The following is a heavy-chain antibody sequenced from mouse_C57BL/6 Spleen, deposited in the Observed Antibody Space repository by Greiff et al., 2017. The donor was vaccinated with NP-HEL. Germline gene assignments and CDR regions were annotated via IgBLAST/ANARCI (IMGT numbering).Heavy chain of an antibody. CDR3: ARSYYGSALDY. Sequence: EVHLVESGGGLVKPGGSLKLSCAASGFTFSSYAMSWVRQTPEKRLEWVATISDGGSYTYYPDNVKGRFTISRDNAKNNLYLQMSHLKSEDTAMYYCARSYYGSALDYWGQGTTLTVSS. D-gene: IGHD1-1*01. J-gene: IGHJ2*01. CDR2: ISDGGSYT. CDR1: GFTFSSYA. V-gene: IGHV5-4*01.